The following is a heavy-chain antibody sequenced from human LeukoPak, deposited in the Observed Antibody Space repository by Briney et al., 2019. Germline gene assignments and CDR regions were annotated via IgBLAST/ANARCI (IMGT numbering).Heavy chain of an antibody. D-gene: IGHD3-16*01. CDR1: GITFSTYR. J-gene: IGHJ4*02. CDR3: AAPPDGGGY. CDR2: ISSGSTFI. V-gene: IGHV3-21*01. Sequence: GGSLRLSCAASGITFSTYRMNWVRQAPGKSLEWVSSISSGSTFIDYADSVKGRFTISRDNAKKSPYLQVNSLRAEDTAVYYCAAPPDGGGYWGQGTLVTVSS.